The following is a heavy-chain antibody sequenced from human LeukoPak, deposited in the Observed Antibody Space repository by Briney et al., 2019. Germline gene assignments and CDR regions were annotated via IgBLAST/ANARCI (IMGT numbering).Heavy chain of an antibody. CDR2: MNPNSGNT. CDR3: ARDLGSIAAKGGYNWFDP. J-gene: IGHJ5*02. D-gene: IGHD6-6*01. V-gene: IGHV1-8*01. Sequence: ASVKVSCKASGYTFTSYDINWVRQATGQGLEWMGWMNPNSGNTGYAQKFQGRVTITADKSTSTAYMELSSLRSEDTAVYYCARDLGSIAAKGGYNWFDPWGQGTLVTVSS. CDR1: GYTFTSYD.